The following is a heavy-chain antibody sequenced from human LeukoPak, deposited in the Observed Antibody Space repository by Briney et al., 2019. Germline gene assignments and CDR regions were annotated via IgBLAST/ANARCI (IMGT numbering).Heavy chain of an antibody. J-gene: IGHJ4*02. CDR2: IYYSGST. CDR3: ARGGWYGRYFDC. Sequence: PSETLSLTCTVSGGSISSYYWSWIRQPPGKGLEWIGYIYYSGSTNYNPSLKSRVTISVDTSKNQFSLKLSSVTAADTAVYYCARGGWYGRYFDCWGQGTLVTVSS. D-gene: IGHD6-19*01. CDR1: GGSISSYY. V-gene: IGHV4-59*08.